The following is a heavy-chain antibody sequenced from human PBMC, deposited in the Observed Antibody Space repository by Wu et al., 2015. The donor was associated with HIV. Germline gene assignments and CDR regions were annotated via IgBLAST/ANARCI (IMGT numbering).Heavy chain of an antibody. V-gene: IGHV1-69*05. CDR3: AREKRSLQFRRTPANDAFDI. CDR1: GGTLNYYV. J-gene: IGHJ3*02. CDR2: IIPMFGTI. D-gene: IGHD5-24*01. Sequence: QVQLVQSGAEVKKPGSSVKVSCTASGGTLNYYVTSWVRQAPGQGLEWVGGIIPMFGTISYGQKFQGRVTISTDDSTSTGYMELSSLRPEDTAVYYCAREKRSLQFRRTPANDAFDILGPR.